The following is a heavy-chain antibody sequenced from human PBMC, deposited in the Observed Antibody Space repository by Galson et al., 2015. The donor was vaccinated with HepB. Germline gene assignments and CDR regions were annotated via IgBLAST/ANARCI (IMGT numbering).Heavy chain of an antibody. V-gene: IGHV3-30*18. CDR2: ISYDGSKQ. CDR3: AKDRLGWELLTYYYGMDV. CDR1: GFSFSNCG. D-gene: IGHD1-26*01. J-gene: IGHJ6*02. Sequence: SLRLSCAASGFSFSNCGMHWVRQGPGKGLEWVAVISYDGSKQYYADSVKGRFTISRDNSKNTLYLQMNNLRAEDTAVYSCAKDRLGWELLTYYYGMDVWGQGTTVTISS.